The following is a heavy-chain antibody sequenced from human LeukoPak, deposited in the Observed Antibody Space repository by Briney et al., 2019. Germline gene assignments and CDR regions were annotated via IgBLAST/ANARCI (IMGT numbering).Heavy chain of an antibody. CDR2: IIPIFGTA. J-gene: IGHJ4*02. CDR1: GYTFTGYY. Sequence: SVKVSCKASGYTFTGYYMHWVRQAPGQGLEWMGGIIPIFGTANYAQKFQGRVTITADESTSTAYMELSSLRSEDTAVYYCARDLLHCSGGSCYVVPHWGQGTLVTVSS. CDR3: ARDLLHCSGGSCYVVPH. V-gene: IGHV1-69*13. D-gene: IGHD2-15*01.